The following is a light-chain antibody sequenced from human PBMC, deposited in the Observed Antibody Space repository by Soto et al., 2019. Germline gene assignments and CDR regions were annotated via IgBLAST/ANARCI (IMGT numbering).Light chain of an antibody. CDR1: QSVSSSY. CDR2: DAS. J-gene: IGKJ1*01. Sequence: EIVLTQSPGTLSLSPGERATLSCRSSQSVSSSYLAWYQQKPGQAPRLLIYDASSRATGIPDRFSGSGSGTYFTLTISRLEPEDFALYYCQQYGSSPTFGQGTKVEIK. V-gene: IGKV3-20*01. CDR3: QQYGSSPT.